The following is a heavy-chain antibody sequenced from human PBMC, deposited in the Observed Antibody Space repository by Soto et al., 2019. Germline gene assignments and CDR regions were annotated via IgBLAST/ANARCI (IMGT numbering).Heavy chain of an antibody. CDR1: GFIFSNYA. Sequence: PGGSLRLSFAPSGFIFSNYAMSWVRQARGKGLAWVATISCSGADTYYTESVKVRFTISIDNFNNTLYLQMNSLRDEDTAVYYCAKDNGRRGGSVFDYWGQGTLVTV. J-gene: IGHJ4*02. CDR3: AKDNGRRGGSVFDY. V-gene: IGHV3-23*01. CDR2: ISCSGADT. D-gene: IGHD2-15*01.